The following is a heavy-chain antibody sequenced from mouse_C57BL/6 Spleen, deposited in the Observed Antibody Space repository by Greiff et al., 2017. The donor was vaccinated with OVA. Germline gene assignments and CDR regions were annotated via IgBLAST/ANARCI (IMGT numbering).Heavy chain of an antibody. Sequence: QVQLQQPGAELVRPGSSVKLSCKASGYTFTSYWMDWVKQRPGQGLEWIGNIYPSDSETHYNQKFKDKATLTVDKSSSTAYMQLSSLTSEDSAVYYCARRYGNYVWYFDVWGTGTTVTVSS. CDR1: GYTFTSYW. CDR2: IYPSDSET. V-gene: IGHV1-61*01. CDR3: ARRYGNYVWYFDV. D-gene: IGHD2-10*02. J-gene: IGHJ1*03.